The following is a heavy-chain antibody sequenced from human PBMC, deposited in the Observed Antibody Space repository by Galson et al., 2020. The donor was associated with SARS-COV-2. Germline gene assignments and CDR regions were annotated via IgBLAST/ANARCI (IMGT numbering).Heavy chain of an antibody. V-gene: IGHV3-30*03. CDR2: ISYDGSNK. CDR1: GFTFSSYG. CDR3: ARAGRDGYSFDY. J-gene: IGHJ4*02. Sequence: TGGSLRLSCAASGFTFSSYGMHWVRQAPGKGLEWVAVISYDGSNKYYADSVKGRFTISRDNSKNTLYLQMNSLRAEDTAVYYCARAGRDGYSFDYWGQGTLVTVSS. D-gene: IGHD4-4*01.